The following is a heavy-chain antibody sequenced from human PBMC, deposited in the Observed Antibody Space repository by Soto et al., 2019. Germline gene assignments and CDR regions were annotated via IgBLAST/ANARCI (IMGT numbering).Heavy chain of an antibody. CDR2: ISYDGSNK. V-gene: IGHV3-30*18. D-gene: IGHD2-21*02. Sequence: QVQLVESGGGVVQPGRSLRLSCAASGFTFSIYGMYWVRQAPGKGLEWVAVISYDGSNKYYADSVKGRFTISRDNSKNTLYLQMNSLRAEDTAVYYCAKDLSLVVVTAIGLDYWGQGTLVXXXS. J-gene: IGHJ4*02. CDR1: GFTFSIYG. CDR3: AKDLSLVVVTAIGLDY.